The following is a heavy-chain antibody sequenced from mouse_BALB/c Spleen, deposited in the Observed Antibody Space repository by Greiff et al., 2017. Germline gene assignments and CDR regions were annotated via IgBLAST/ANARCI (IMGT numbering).Heavy chain of an antibody. CDR1: GYTFTDYN. V-gene: IGHV1S29*02. Sequence: EVQLQQSGPELVKPGASVKISCKASGYTFTDYNMHWVKQSHGKSLEWIGYIYPYNGGTGYNQKFKSKATLTVDNSSSTAYMELRSLTSEDSAVYYCARDYCYVQRFAYWGQGTLVTVSA. CDR3: ARDYCYVQRFAY. D-gene: IGHD1-2*01. CDR2: IYPYNGGT. J-gene: IGHJ3*01.